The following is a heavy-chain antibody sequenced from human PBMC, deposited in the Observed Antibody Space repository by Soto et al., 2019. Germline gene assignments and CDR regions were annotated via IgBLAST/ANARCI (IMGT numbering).Heavy chain of an antibody. CDR3: AGAPNWDYFDF. D-gene: IGHD7-27*01. J-gene: IGHJ4*02. CDR1: SGSISTYY. V-gene: IGHV4-59*01. Sequence: NPSETLSLTCTVSSGSISTYYWSWIRQPPGKGLEWIGYIYYTGSTNYNPSLKTRVAISMDTSKNQFSLNLSSVTAADTAVYYCAGAPNWDYFDFWGLGTLVTVSS. CDR2: IYYTGST.